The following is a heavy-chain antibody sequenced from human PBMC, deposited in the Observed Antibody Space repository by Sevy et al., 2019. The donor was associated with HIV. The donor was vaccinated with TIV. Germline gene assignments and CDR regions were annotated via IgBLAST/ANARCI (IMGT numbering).Heavy chain of an antibody. D-gene: IGHD3-22*01. V-gene: IGHV3-13*01. CDR3: ARAHNSGYYDFDY. CDR2: IVTAGDT. J-gene: IGHJ4*02. Sequence: GGSLRLSCAASGFTFSSYAMHWVRQTTGKDLEWVSAIVTAGDTYYPGSVKGRFTISRENAKNSLYLQMNSLRAGDTAVYYCARAHNSGYYDFDYRGQGTLVTVSS. CDR1: GFTFSSYA.